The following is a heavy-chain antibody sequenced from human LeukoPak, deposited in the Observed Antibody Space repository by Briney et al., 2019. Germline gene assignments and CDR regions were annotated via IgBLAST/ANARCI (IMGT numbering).Heavy chain of an antibody. Sequence: GGSLRLSCAASGFTFSSYEMNWVRQAPGKGLEWVSYISSSGSTIYYADSVNDRFTISRDNAKNSLYLQMDSLRAEDTAVYYCAELGITMIGGVWGKGTTVTISS. CDR1: GFTFSSYE. V-gene: IGHV3-48*03. J-gene: IGHJ6*04. CDR2: ISSSGSTI. CDR3: AELGITMIGGV. D-gene: IGHD3-10*02.